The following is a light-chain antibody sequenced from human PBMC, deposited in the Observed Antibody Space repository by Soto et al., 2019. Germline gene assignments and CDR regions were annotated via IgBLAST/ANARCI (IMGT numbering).Light chain of an antibody. J-gene: IGKJ1*01. Sequence: EIVLTQSPATLSLSPGERATLSCRASQSVSSYLAWYQQKPGQAPRLLIYDASNSATGIPARFSGSGSVTDLTLKISGLEHEDVAVYCCQQCSNSPHSFCHGAKLEIK. V-gene: IGKV3-11*01. CDR1: QSVSSY. CDR2: DAS. CDR3: QQCSNSPHS.